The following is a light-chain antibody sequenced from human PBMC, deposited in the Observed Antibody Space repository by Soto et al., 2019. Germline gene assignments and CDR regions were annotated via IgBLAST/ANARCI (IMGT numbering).Light chain of an antibody. Sequence: EIVMTQSPDTLSVSPGERATLSCRASQSVSSNLAWYQQKPGQAPRLLIYGASTRATGIPARFSGSGSGTEFTLTISSLXSEDFAVYYCQQYNNWPSWTFGQGTKVDIK. CDR2: GAS. CDR3: QQYNNWPSWT. J-gene: IGKJ1*01. CDR1: QSVSSN. V-gene: IGKV3-15*01.